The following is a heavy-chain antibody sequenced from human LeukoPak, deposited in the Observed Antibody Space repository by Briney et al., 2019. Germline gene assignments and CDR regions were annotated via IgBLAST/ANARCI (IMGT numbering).Heavy chain of an antibody. J-gene: IGHJ4*02. CDR2: ISSAGDT. V-gene: IGHV3-13*01. Sequence: PGGSLRLSCAASGFTFSSYDMHRVRQGTGKGLEWVSAISSAGDTYYPDSVKGRFTISRESAKNSLYLQMNSLRAGDTAVYYCARGTYDYASGTYYPPDYWGQGTLVTVSS. D-gene: IGHD3-10*01. CDR3: ARGTYDYASGTYYPPDY. CDR1: GFTFSSYD.